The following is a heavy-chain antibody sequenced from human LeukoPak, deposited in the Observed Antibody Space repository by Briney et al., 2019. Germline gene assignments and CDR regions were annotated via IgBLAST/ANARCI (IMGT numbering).Heavy chain of an antibody. J-gene: IGHJ6*03. CDR2: IYSSGTT. CDR3: ARGRGGGSYYYYYYMDV. V-gene: IGHV4-61*02. Sequence: PSQTLSLTCTVSGGSISSGSYYWSWIRQPAGKRLEWIGRIYSSGTTNHNPSLKSRVTISVDTSKNQFSLKLSSVTAADTAVYYCARGRGGGSYYYYYYMDVWGKGTTVTVSS. D-gene: IGHD3-16*01. CDR1: GGSISSGSYY.